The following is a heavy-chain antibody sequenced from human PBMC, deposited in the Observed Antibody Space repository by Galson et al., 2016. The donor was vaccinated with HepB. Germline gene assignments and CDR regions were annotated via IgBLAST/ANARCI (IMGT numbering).Heavy chain of an antibody. CDR1: GLIFSVYN. D-gene: IGHD3-16*01. Sequence: SLRLSCAASGLIFSVYNMNWARQAPGKGLEWIAWITSSSDTMYYADSVKGRFTISRDNAKNSLYLEINSLRDEDTAVYYCARDDYFRLGYWGQGTLVTVSS. V-gene: IGHV3-48*02. J-gene: IGHJ4*02. CDR2: ITSSSDTM. CDR3: ARDDYFRLGY.